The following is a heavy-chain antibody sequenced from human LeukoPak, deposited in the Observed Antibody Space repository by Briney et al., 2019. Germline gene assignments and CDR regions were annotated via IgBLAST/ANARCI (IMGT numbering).Heavy chain of an antibody. Sequence: ASVKVSCKASGYTFTDYYMYWVRQAPGQGLEWMGWINPNSGGTFFAQKFQGRVTMTRDTSISTSSMELSRLKSDDTAVYYCARGGKIMINMVRGALASRDAFDIWGQGTMVTVSS. CDR3: ARGGKIMINMVRGALASRDAFDI. J-gene: IGHJ3*02. V-gene: IGHV1-2*02. CDR1: GYTFTDYY. CDR2: INPNSGGT. D-gene: IGHD3-10*01.